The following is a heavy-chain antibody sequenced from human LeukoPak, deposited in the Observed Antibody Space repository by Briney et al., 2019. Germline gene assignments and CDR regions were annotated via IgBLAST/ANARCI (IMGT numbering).Heavy chain of an antibody. Sequence: ASVKVSCKASGGTFSSYAISWVRQAPGQGLEWMGGIIPIFGTANYAQKFQGRVTITADESTSTAYMELSSLRSEDTAVYYCARVTRHEGLRYFDWFSYYGMDVWGQGTTVTVPS. J-gene: IGHJ6*02. CDR1: GGTFSSYA. D-gene: IGHD3-9*01. V-gene: IGHV1-69*01. CDR3: ARVTRHEGLRYFDWFSYYGMDV. CDR2: IIPIFGTA.